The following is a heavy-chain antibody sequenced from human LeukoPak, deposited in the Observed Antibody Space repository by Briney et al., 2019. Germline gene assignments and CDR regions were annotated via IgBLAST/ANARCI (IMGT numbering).Heavy chain of an antibody. V-gene: IGHV1-69*05. CDR1: GGTFSSYA. J-gene: IGHJ4*02. Sequence: GSSVRVSCKASGGTFSSYAISWVRQAPGQGLEWMGGIIPIFGTANYAQKFQGRVTITTDESTSTAYMELSSLRSEDTAVYYCARENSGYFWYYFDYWGQGTLVTVSS. CDR2: IIPIFGTA. CDR3: ARENSGYFWYYFDY. D-gene: IGHD3-22*01.